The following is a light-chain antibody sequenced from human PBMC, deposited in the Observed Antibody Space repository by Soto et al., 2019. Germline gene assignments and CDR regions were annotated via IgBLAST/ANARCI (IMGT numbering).Light chain of an antibody. V-gene: IGLV2-8*01. CDR1: KNDIGVYDF. CDR2: EVV. J-gene: IGLJ1*01. CDR3: KSYAGSNTYV. Sequence: ALTPPPSASGSPGQSVTISCTGTKNDIGVYDFVSWYQHHPGKAPRLIIYEVVQRPSGVPDRFSGSKSGNTASLTVSGLQAADEADYFCKSYAGSNTYVFGSGTKVTVL.